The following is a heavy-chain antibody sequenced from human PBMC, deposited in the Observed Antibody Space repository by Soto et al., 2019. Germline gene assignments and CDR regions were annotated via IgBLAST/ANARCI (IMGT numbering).Heavy chain of an antibody. CDR1: GGTFSSYA. CDR3: ASLRAPRNLPSY. Sequence: SVKVSCKASGGTFSSYAISWVRQAPGQGLEWMGGIIPIFGTANYAQKFQGRVTITADESTSTAYMELSSLRSEDTAVYYCASLRAPRNLPSYWGQGTLVTVSS. D-gene: IGHD1-1*01. V-gene: IGHV1-69*13. J-gene: IGHJ4*02. CDR2: IIPIFGTA.